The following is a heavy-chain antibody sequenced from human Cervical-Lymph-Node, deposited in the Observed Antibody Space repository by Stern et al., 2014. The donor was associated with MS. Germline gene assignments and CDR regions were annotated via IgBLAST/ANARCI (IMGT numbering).Heavy chain of an antibody. CDR3: ARIKFGDYDYGMDV. CDR1: GFALSTSGMC. CDR2: IDWDDDR. V-gene: IGHV2-70*11. Sequence: ESGPALVKPTQTLTLTCTFSGFALSTSGMCVSWLRQPPGKALEWLARIDWDDDRYYSPSLKTRLTISKDTSKNQVVLTMTDMDPVDTATYYCARIKFGDYDYGMDVWGQGTTVTVSS. J-gene: IGHJ6*02. D-gene: IGHD3-16*01.